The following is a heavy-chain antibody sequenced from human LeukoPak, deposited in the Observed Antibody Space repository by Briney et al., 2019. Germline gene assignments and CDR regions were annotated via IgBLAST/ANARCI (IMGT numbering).Heavy chain of an antibody. CDR2: IIPVFGTA. D-gene: IGHD3-10*01. Sequence: ASVKVSCKASGGTFNNYVISWVRQAPGQGLEWVGGIIPVFGTATYARKFQDRVTITTDESTRTAYMEVSSLRSEDTAVYYCARQAFSPGTTSGYWGQGTLVTVSS. CDR3: ARQAFSPGTTSGY. CDR1: GGTFNNYV. J-gene: IGHJ4*02. V-gene: IGHV1-69*05.